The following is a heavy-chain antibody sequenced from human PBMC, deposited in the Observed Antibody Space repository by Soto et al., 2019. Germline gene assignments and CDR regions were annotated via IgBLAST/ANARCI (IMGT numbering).Heavy chain of an antibody. Sequence: GASVKVPCKASGYTFTGFYIHLVRQAPGQGLEWMXWXNXXXGXTXXXQXXQXWVTMTRDTSISTAYMELRRLRSDDTAVYYCARTRHSGYDGKFDYWGQGTLVTVSS. J-gene: IGHJ4*02. D-gene: IGHD5-12*01. CDR3: ARTRHSGYDGKFDY. CDR2: XNXXXGXT. V-gene: IGHV1-2*04. CDR1: GYTFTGFY.